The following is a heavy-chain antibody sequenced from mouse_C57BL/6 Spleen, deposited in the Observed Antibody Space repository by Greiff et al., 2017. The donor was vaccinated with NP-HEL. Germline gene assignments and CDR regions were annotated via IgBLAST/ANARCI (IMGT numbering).Heavy chain of an antibody. D-gene: IGHD1-1*01. J-gene: IGHJ4*01. CDR3: ARGDYYGSSPYYAMDY. CDR2: IDPSDSET. CDR1: GYTFTSYW. Sequence: QVQLKQPGAELVRPGSSVKLSCKASGYTFTSYWMHWVKQRPIQGLEWIGNIDPSDSETHYNQKFKDKATLTVDKSSSTAYMQLSSLTSEDSAVYYCARGDYYGSSPYYAMDYWGQGTSVTVSS. V-gene: IGHV1-52*01.